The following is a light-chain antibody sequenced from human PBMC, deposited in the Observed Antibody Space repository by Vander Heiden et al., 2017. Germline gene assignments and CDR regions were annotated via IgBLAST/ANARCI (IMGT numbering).Light chain of an antibody. V-gene: IGKV3-20*01. Sequence: ILLTQSPGTLSLSPAETATLACRASQSVSSSYLAWYQQKPGQAPRLLIYGASSRATGIPARFSGSGSGTDFTLTISRLEPEDFAVYYCHQYGSSPLTFGGGTKVEIK. CDR1: QSVSSSY. CDR2: GAS. J-gene: IGKJ4*01. CDR3: HQYGSSPLT.